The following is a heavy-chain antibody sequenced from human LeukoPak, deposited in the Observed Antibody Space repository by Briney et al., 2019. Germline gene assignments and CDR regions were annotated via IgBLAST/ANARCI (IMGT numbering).Heavy chain of an antibody. CDR2: TNTDGSST. Sequence: PGGSLRLSCAASGFTFSSYWMHWVRQAPGKGLVWVSGTNTDGSSTMYADSVKGRFTIARDNAKNTLYLQMNSLRAEDTAVYYCARGSGSFSGGFDYWGQGTLVTVSS. V-gene: IGHV3-74*03. CDR3: ARGSGSFSGGFDY. CDR1: GFTFSSYW. J-gene: IGHJ4*02. D-gene: IGHD1-26*01.